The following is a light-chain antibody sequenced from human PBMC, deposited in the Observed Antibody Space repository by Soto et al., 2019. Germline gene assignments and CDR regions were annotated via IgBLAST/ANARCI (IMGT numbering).Light chain of an antibody. CDR3: QQSYSTPT. J-gene: IGKJ3*01. Sequence: DIQMIQSPSSLSASVGDRVTITCRASQSISSYLNWYQQKPGKAPKLPIYAASSMQSGVPSMSSGSGSGTDFTLTISSLQPEDFATYYCQQSYSTPTFGPGTKVDIK. CDR2: AAS. V-gene: IGKV1-39*01. CDR1: QSISSY.